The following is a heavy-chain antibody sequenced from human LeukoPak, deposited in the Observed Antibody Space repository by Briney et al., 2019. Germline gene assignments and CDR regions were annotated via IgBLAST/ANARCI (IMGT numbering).Heavy chain of an antibody. CDR2: ISYDGSNK. V-gene: IGHV3-30*04. Sequence: GGSLRLSCAASGFTFSSYAMHWVRQAPGKGLEWVAVISYDGSNKYYADSVKGRFTISRDNSKNTLYLQMNSLRAEDTAVYYCAKDHPSGTYDSSGYYYAMYDYWGQGTLVTVSS. CDR1: GFTFSSYA. D-gene: IGHD3-22*01. J-gene: IGHJ4*02. CDR3: AKDHPSGTYDSSGYYYAMYDY.